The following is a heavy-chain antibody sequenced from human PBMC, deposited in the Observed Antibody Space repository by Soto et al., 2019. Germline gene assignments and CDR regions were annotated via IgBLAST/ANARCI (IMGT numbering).Heavy chain of an antibody. J-gene: IGHJ5*01. CDR3: ARRRADILTGYNRRWFDS. CDR2: IYYSGST. CDR1: GGSISSSSYY. Sequence: SETLSLTCTVSGGSISSSSYYWGWIRQPPGKGLEWIGSIYYSGSTYYNPSLKSRVTISVDTSKNQFSLKLSSVTAADTAVYYCARRRADILTGYNRRWFDSWGQGILVTVSS. D-gene: IGHD3-9*01. V-gene: IGHV4-39*01.